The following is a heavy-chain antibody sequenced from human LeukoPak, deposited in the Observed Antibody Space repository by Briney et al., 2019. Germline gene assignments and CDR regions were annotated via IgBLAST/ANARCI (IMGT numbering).Heavy chain of an antibody. CDR3: AKWNRQPLVKGWFDS. J-gene: IGHJ5*01. CDR1: GFTFSDYY. V-gene: IGHV3-11*01. Sequence: GGSLRLSCAASGFTFSDYYMSWIRQAPGKGLEWVSYISSSGSTIYYADSVKGRFTISRDNAKNSLYLQMNSLTFEDTALYFCAKWNRQPLVKGWFDSWGQGTLVTVS. CDR2: ISSSGSTI. D-gene: IGHD6-13*01.